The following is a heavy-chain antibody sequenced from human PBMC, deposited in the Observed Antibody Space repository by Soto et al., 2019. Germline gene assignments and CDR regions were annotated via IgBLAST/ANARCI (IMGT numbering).Heavy chain of an antibody. CDR2: ITATTGTV. V-gene: IGHV3-48*02. CDR1: GLSFSSYN. J-gene: IGHJ4*02. CDR3: VRAAGATIYGYGY. D-gene: IGHD5-18*01. Sequence: EGQLVESGGVLVQPGGSLRLSCDASGLSFSSYNMNWVRQAPGKGLEWVAYITATTGTVYYADSVNGRFTISRDNAKNSLYMPMNSLRDEDTAVYYCVRAAGATIYGYGYWGRGTLVTVSS.